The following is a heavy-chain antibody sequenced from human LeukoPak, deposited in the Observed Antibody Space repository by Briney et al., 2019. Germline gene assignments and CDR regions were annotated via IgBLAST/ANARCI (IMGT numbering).Heavy chain of an antibody. V-gene: IGHV3-23*01. CDR1: GFTFSIYV. D-gene: IGHD1-26*01. CDR3: AKRSVAATLYFDY. Sequence: PGGSLRLSCAASGFTFSIYVMSWVRQAPGKGLEWVSGISGSSGTTYYADSVKGRFTISRDNSKNTLYLQMNSLRAEDTAVYYCAKRSVAATLYFDYWGQGTLVTVSS. CDR2: ISGSSGTT. J-gene: IGHJ4*02.